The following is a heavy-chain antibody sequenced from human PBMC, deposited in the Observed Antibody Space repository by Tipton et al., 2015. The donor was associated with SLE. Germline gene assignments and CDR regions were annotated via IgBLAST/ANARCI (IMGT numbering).Heavy chain of an antibody. Sequence: SLRLSCSSFGFNFGDYGMHWVRQGPGKGLEWVSGISWNGGKIGYADSVRGRFTISRDNAKNTLHLTMESLREEDTGLYYCARVQYSSGSYFFDSWGQGTLVTVSS. CDR1: GFNFGDYG. D-gene: IGHD6-19*01. J-gene: IGHJ4*02. CDR2: ISWNGGKI. CDR3: ARVQYSSGSYFFDS. V-gene: IGHV3-9*01.